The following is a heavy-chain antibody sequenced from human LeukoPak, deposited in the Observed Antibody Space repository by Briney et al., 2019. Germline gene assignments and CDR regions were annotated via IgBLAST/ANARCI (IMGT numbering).Heavy chain of an antibody. CDR2: INPNSGGT. CDR3: ARIGYNHYFDY. CDR1: GYTFTDYY. Sequence: ASVKVSCKASGYTFTDYYLPWVRQAPGQGLEWMGWINPNSGGTNYAQTFQGRVTMTRDTSITTAYLELSRLRSDDTAVYYCARIGYNHYFDYWGQGTLVTVSS. D-gene: IGHD5-24*01. V-gene: IGHV1-2*02. J-gene: IGHJ4*02.